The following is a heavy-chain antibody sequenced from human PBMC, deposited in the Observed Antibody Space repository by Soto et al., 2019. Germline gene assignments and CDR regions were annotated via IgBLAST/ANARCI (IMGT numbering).Heavy chain of an antibody. D-gene: IGHD3-9*01. CDR1: GYTFTSYD. J-gene: IGHJ6*02. CDR3: ARGIRQLRYFDWLPVYYYGMDV. Sequence: ASVKVSCKASGYTFTSYDINCVRQATGQGLEWMGWMNPNSGNTGYAQKFQGRVTMTRNTSISTAYMELSSLRSEDTAVYYCARGIRQLRYFDWLPVYYYGMDVWGQGTTVTSP. CDR2: MNPNSGNT. V-gene: IGHV1-8*01.